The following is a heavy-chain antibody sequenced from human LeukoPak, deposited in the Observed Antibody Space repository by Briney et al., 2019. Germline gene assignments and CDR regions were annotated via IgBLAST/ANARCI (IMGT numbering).Heavy chain of an antibody. CDR1: GGTFSSYA. D-gene: IGHD3-3*01. Sequence: ASVKVSCKASGGTFSSYAISWVRQAPGQGLEWMGGIIPIFGTANYAQKFQGRVTITADKSTSTAYMELSSLRSEDTVVYYCARDRHYYDVYYDFWSGYYTHQFDYWGQGTLVTVSS. J-gene: IGHJ4*02. V-gene: IGHV1-69*06. CDR2: IIPIFGTA. CDR3: ARDRHYYDVYYDFWSGYYTHQFDY.